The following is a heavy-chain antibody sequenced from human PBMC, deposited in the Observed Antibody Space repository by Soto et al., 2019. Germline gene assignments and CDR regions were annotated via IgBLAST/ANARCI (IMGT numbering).Heavy chain of an antibody. CDR1: GGTFRTYA. D-gene: IGHD2-21*02. V-gene: IGHV1-69*13. CDR3: ARSDYCGGDCYAFLDS. Sequence: SVKVSCKASGGTFRTYAISWVRRAPGQGLEWIGGIIPIFGTANYAQKFQGRLTIIADESTSTAYMELSSLRSEDTAVYYCARSDYCGGDCYAFLDSWGQGTLVTVSS. J-gene: IGHJ4*02. CDR2: IIPIFGTA.